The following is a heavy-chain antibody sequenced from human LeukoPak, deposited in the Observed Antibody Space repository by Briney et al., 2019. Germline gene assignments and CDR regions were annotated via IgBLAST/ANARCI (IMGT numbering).Heavy chain of an antibody. D-gene: IGHD3-22*01. CDR3: ARRGQPGGDSSFDY. V-gene: IGHV4-39*01. Sequence: SETLSLTCTVSGGSISSSSYYWGWIRQPPGKGLEWIGSIYYSGSTYYNPSLKSRVTISVDTSKNQFSLKLSSVTAADTAVYYCARRGQPGGDSSFDYWGQGTLVTVSS. CDR1: GGSISSSSYY. J-gene: IGHJ4*02. CDR2: IYYSGST.